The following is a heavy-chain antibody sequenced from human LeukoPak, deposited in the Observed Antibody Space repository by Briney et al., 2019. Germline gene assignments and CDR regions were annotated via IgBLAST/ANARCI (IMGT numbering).Heavy chain of an antibody. V-gene: IGHV3-7*03. CDR2: IKQDGSEI. D-gene: IGHD7-27*01. CDR1: GFTFSNYW. CDR3: VRDKLTGASRLDY. J-gene: IGHJ4*02. Sequence: GGSLRLSCAASGFTFSNYWMSWVRQAPGKELEWVANIKQDGSEIYYVDSVKGRFTISRDNAKNSLYLQMNSLRAEDTAVYYCVRDKLTGASRLDYWGQGSLLTVSS.